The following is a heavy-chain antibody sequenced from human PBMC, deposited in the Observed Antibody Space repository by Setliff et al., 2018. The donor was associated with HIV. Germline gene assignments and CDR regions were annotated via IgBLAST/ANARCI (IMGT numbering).Heavy chain of an antibody. V-gene: IGHV1-46*01. J-gene: IGHJ4*02. Sequence: ASVKVSCKVSGYTLSELSIHWVRQALGQGFEWMGIINPRGGITTYSQNFQGRVTMTRDTSTSTIYMELSSLRSEDTAVYYCATTQDGPGGNYFDSWGQGTLVTVSS. CDR3: ATTQDGPGGNYFDS. CDR2: INPRGGIT. D-gene: IGHD3-16*01. CDR1: GYTLSELS.